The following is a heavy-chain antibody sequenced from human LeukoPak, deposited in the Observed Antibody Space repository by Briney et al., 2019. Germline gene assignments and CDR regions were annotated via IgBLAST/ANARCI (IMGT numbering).Heavy chain of an antibody. Sequence: PGRSLRLSCAASGFTFSSYAMHWVRQAPGKGLEWVAVISYDGSNKYYADTVKGRFTISRDNSKNTLYLQMNSLRAEDTAVYYCARDDLNPEYSSSFDYWGQGTLVTVSS. V-gene: IGHV3-30-3*01. J-gene: IGHJ4*02. CDR2: ISYDGSNK. D-gene: IGHD6-6*01. CDR1: GFTFSSYA. CDR3: ARDDLNPEYSSSFDY.